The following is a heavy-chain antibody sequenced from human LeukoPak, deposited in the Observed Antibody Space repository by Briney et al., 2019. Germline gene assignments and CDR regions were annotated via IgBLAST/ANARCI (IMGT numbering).Heavy chain of an antibody. V-gene: IGHV3-30*03. CDR1: GFTFSSYG. CDR2: ISYDGSNK. D-gene: IGHD1-26*01. CDR3: ASASQWELLRIVY. J-gene: IGHJ4*02. Sequence: GRSLRLSCAASGFTFSSYGMHWVRQAPGKGLEWVAVISYDGSNKYYADSVKGRFTISRDNSKNTLYLQMNSLRAEDTAVYYCASASQWELLRIVYWGQGTLVTVSS.